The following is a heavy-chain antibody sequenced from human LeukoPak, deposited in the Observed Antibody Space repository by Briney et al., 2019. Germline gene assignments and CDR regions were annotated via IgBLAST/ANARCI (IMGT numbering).Heavy chain of an antibody. V-gene: IGHV4-34*01. J-gene: IGHJ4*02. Sequence: SETLSLTCAVYGGSFSGYYWSWIRQPPGKGLEWIGEINHSGSTNYNPSLKSRVTISVDTSKNQFSLKLSSVTAADTAVYYCARGHIVVATATQLDRFDYWGQGTLVTVSS. D-gene: IGHD2-21*02. CDR3: ARGHIVVATATQLDRFDY. CDR1: GGSFSGYY. CDR2: INHSGST.